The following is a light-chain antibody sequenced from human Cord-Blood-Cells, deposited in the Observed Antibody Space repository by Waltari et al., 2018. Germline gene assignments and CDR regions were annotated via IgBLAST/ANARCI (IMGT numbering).Light chain of an antibody. J-gene: IGKJ2*01. CDR1: RSVLDSSNNKNY. V-gene: IGKV4-1*01. Sequence: DIVMTQSPDSLAVSLGEGATINCKYSRSVLDSSNNKNYLAWYQQKPGQPPKLLIYWASTRESGVPDRFSGSGSGTDFTLTISSLQAEDVAVYYCQQYYSTPYTFGQGTKLEIK. CDR3: QQYYSTPYT. CDR2: WAS.